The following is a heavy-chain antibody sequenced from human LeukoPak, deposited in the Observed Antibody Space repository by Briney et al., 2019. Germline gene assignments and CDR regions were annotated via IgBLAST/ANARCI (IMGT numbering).Heavy chain of an antibody. Sequence: GGSLRLSCAASGFTFDDYAMHWVRQAPGKGLEWVSGISWNSGSIGYADSVKGRFTISRDNAKNSLYLQMSSLRAEDTALYYCAKDKGDGYNSGFSPVQGPSPVPYYFDYWGQGTLVTVSS. J-gene: IGHJ4*02. CDR2: ISWNSGSI. CDR3: AKDKGDGYNSGFSPVQGPSPVPYYFDY. V-gene: IGHV3-9*01. CDR1: GFTFDDYA. D-gene: IGHD5-24*01.